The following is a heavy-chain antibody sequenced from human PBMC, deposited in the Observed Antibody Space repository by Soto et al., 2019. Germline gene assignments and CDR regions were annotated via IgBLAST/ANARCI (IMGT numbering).Heavy chain of an antibody. Sequence: SQTLSLTCAISGDSVSSNSAAWNWIRQSPSRGLEWLGRTYYRSKWYNDYAVSVKSRITINPDTSKNQLSLKLNSVTPGDTAVYYCARAQKKYDILTGYYNENYYYYYYMDVWGKGTTVTVSS. CDR3: ARAQKKYDILTGYYNENYYYYYYMDV. D-gene: IGHD3-9*01. V-gene: IGHV6-1*01. CDR1: GDSVSSNSAA. J-gene: IGHJ6*03. CDR2: TYYRSKWYN.